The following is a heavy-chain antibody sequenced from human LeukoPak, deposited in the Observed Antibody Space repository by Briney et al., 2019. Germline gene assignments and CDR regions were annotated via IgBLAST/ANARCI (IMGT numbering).Heavy chain of an antibody. J-gene: IGHJ4*02. Sequence: SETLSLTCTVSGGSIRSDGYYWSWIRQPAGKGLEWIGRIHPSGSTSYNPSLKSRVTISIDTSKKQFSLKLRSVTAADTAVYYCARVYYEKSYFDYWGQGTLVTVSS. V-gene: IGHV4-61*02. CDR2: IHPSGST. CDR1: GGSIRSDGYY. CDR3: ARVYYEKSYFDY. D-gene: IGHD3-3*01.